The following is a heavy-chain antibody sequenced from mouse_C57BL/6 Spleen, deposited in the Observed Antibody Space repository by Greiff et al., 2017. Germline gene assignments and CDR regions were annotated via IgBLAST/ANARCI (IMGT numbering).Heavy chain of an antibody. V-gene: IGHV1-4*01. CDR2: INPSSGYT. CDR1: GYTFTSYT. J-gene: IGHJ3*01. D-gene: IGHD2-3*01. Sequence: VQLQQSGAELVRPGASVKMSCTASGYTFTSYTMHWVKQRPGQGLEWIGYINPSSGYTKYNQKFKDKATLTADTSSSTAYMQLSSLTSEDSAVDYCVRPLDGYWAYWGQGTLVTVSA. CDR3: VRPLDGYWAY.